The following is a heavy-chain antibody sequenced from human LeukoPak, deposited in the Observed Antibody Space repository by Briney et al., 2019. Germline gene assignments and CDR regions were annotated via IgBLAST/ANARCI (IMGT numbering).Heavy chain of an antibody. D-gene: IGHD3-3*01. Sequence: SETLSLTCTVSGYSISSGYYWGWIRQPPGKGLEWIGSIYHSGSTYYNPSLKSRVTISVDTSKNQFSLKLNSVTAADTAIYYCATTVRNYDFWSGHPLDYWGQGILVTVSS. V-gene: IGHV4-38-2*02. CDR3: ATTVRNYDFWSGHPLDY. CDR1: GYSISSGYY. CDR2: IYHSGST. J-gene: IGHJ4*02.